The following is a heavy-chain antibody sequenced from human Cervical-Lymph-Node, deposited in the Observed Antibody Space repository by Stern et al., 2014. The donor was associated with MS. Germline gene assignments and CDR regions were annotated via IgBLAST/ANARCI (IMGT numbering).Heavy chain of an antibody. J-gene: IGHJ5*02. CDR3: ARRGAYYYDSSGYYWDLNWFDP. CDR1: GYSFTSYW. Sequence: EDQLVESGAEVKKPGESLKISCKGSGYSFTSYWIGWVRQMPGKGLEWMGIIYPGDSDTRYSPSFQGQVTISADKSISTAYLQWSSLKASDTAMYYCARRGAYYYDSSGYYWDLNWFDPWGQGTLVTVSS. D-gene: IGHD3-22*01. CDR2: IYPGDSDT. V-gene: IGHV5-51*03.